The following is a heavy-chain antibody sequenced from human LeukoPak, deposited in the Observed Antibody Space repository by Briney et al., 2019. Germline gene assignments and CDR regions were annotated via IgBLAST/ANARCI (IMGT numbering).Heavy chain of an antibody. J-gene: IGHJ4*02. V-gene: IGHV4-39*01. CDR3: ARLRVTTGFDY. CDR1: DGSITRSSYY. D-gene: IGHD2-21*02. CDR2: IYYTGIA. Sequence: SETLSLTCTVSDGSITRSSYYWGWIRQTPGEGLDWIGSIYYTGIAYYNPSLQGRVTMSVDTSKDQFSLKLNSVTVADTAVYYCARLRVTTGFDYWDQGIPVTVSS.